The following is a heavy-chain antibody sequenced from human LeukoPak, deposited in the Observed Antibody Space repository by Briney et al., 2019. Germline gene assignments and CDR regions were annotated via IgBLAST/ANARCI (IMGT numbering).Heavy chain of an antibody. J-gene: IGHJ6*03. CDR3: ARDLGPRYYYMDV. CDR1: GYTFTRYG. V-gene: IGHV1-69*06. CDR2: IIPIFGTA. Sequence: SVKVSCKASGYTFTRYGVNWVRQAPGQGLEWMGGIIPIFGTANYAQKFQGRVTITADKSTSTAYMELSSLRSEDTAVYYCARDLGPRYYYMDVWGKGTTVTVSS.